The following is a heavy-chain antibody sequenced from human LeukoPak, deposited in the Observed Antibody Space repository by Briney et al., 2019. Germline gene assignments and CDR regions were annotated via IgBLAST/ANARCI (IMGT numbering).Heavy chain of an antibody. D-gene: IGHD2-15*01. CDR1: GFTFSSYG. J-gene: IGHJ4*02. CDR3: AKGPRVWDCSAGRCYLGVLDY. Sequence: GGSLRLSCAASGFTFSSYGMTWVRQAPGKGLEWVSYISSSSSTIYYADSVKGRFTISRDNAKNSLYLQMNSLRAEGMALYYCAKGPRVWDCSAGRCYLGVLDYWGQGTLVIVSS. V-gene: IGHV3-48*04. CDR2: ISSSSSTI.